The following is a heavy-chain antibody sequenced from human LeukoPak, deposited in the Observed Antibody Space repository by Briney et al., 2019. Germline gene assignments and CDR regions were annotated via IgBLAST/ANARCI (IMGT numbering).Heavy chain of an antibody. V-gene: IGHV3-30-3*01. Sequence: GGSLRLSCAASGFTFSSYAMHWVRQAPGKGLEWVAVISYDGSNKYYADSVKGRFTISRDNSKNTLYLQMSSLRAEDTAVYYCARVGIAAAIDAFDIWGQGTMVTVSS. D-gene: IGHD6-13*01. CDR2: ISYDGSNK. J-gene: IGHJ3*02. CDR1: GFTFSSYA. CDR3: ARVGIAAAIDAFDI.